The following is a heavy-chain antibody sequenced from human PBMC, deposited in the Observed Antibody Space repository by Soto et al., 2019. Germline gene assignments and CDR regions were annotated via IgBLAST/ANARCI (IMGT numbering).Heavy chain of an antibody. D-gene: IGHD3-10*01. J-gene: IGHJ4*02. CDR2: IVVGSGNT. CDR3: AAVLGITMVRGVIIDY. V-gene: IGHV1-58*02. Sequence: QMQLVQSGPEVKKTGTSVKVSCKASGFTFTSSAMQWVRQARGQRLEWIGWIVVGSGNTNYAQKFQERVTITRDMSTSTAYLELSRLRSEDTAVYYCAAVLGITMVRGVIIDYWGQGTLVTVSS. CDR1: GFTFTSSA.